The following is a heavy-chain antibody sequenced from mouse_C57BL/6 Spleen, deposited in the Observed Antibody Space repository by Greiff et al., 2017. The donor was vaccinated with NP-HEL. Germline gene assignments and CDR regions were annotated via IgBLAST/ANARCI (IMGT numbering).Heavy chain of an antibody. Sequence: QVQLQQPGAELVRPGSSVKLSCKASGYTFTSYWMHWVKQRPRQGLEWIGNIDPSDSDTHYNQKFKDKATLTADKSSSTAYMQLSSLTSEDSAVYYCARGGYGTPFAYWGQGTLVTVSA. CDR2: IDPSDSDT. CDR3: ARGGYGTPFAY. V-gene: IGHV1-52*01. J-gene: IGHJ3*01. D-gene: IGHD1-1*01. CDR1: GYTFTSYW.